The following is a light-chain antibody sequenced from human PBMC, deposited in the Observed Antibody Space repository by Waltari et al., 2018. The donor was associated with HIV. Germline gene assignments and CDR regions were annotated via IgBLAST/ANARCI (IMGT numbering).Light chain of an antibody. Sequence: QSALNQPPSASGSPGQSVTISCTGTRSDVGGYNYVSWYQQHPGKAPKLMIYEVTKRPAGVPGRFSGSRSGNPASLTVAGLQAEDEVDYFCSSYAGSKNLVVFGGGTKLTVL. J-gene: IGLJ2*01. CDR2: EVT. V-gene: IGLV2-8*01. CDR1: RSDVGGYNY. CDR3: SSYAGSKNLVV.